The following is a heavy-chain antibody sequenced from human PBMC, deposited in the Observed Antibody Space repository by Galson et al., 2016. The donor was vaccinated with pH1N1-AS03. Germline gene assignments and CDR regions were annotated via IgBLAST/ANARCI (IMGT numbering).Heavy chain of an antibody. CDR2: IYHTGST. V-gene: IGHV4-30-2*01. J-gene: IGHJ6*02. CDR1: GGSISSGGYS. CDR3: ARARISLVRGSFYYYGMDV. Sequence: TLSLTCAVSGGSISSGGYSWSWIRQPPGKGLEWIGYIYHTGSTYYNPSLKSRVTISVDRSKNHFSLKLTPVTAADTAVYYCARARISLVRGSFYYYGMDVWGQGTTVTVSS. D-gene: IGHD3-10*01.